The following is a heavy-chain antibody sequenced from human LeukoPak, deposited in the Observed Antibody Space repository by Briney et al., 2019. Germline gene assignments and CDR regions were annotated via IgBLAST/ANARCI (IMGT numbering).Heavy chain of an antibody. CDR3: ARDLAGRQDP. CDR2: IYHSGST. J-gene: IGHJ5*02. Sequence: SQTLSLTCAVSGGSISSGGYSWSWIRQPPGKGLEWIGYIYHSGSTYYNPSLKSRVTISVDRSKNQFSLKLSSVTAADTAVYYCARDLAGRQDPWGQGTLVTVSS. CDR1: GGSISSGGYS. V-gene: IGHV4-30-2*01.